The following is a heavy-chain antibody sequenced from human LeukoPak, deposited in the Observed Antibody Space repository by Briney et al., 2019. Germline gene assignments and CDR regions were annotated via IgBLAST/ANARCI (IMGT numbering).Heavy chain of an antibody. CDR2: IRYDGNNK. D-gene: IGHD1-20*01. CDR1: GFTFSRFG. CDR3: VKDPDSIFDTYTWNDC. Sequence: HPGGSLRLSCVASGFTFSRFGMYWVRQAPGKGLEWVTFIRYDGNNKYYTSSVKGRFTISRDNSKSTLYLQMNRLSPEDTAVYYCVKDPDSIFDTYTWNDCWGQGALVTVSS. J-gene: IGHJ4*02. V-gene: IGHV3-30*02.